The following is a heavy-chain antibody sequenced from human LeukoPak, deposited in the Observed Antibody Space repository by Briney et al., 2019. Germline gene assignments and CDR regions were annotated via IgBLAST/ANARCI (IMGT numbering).Heavy chain of an antibody. CDR2: TYAGGST. J-gene: IGHJ4*02. V-gene: IGHV3-53*04. CDR1: GFTVSSND. CDR3: ARGMTTANVSDY. Sequence: GGSLRLSCAASGFTVSSNDMSWVRQAPGKGLEWVSVTYAGGSTYYADSVKGRFTISRHISKNTLFLQINSLRAEDTAVYYCARGMTTANVSDYWGQGTLVTVSS. D-gene: IGHD4-17*01.